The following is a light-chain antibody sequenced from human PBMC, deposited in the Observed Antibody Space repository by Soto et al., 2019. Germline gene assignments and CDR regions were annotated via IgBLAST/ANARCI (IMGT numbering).Light chain of an antibody. J-gene: IGLJ1*01. CDR1: NIRSKS. V-gene: IGLV3-21*02. CDR2: DDT. Sequence: SYELTQPPSVSVAPGQMASITCGGDNIRSKSVHWYQHKPGQAPILVVYDDTDRPSGIPERFSGSNSGNTATLTITRVEFGDEADYYCQVWDGSSTPRYVFGTGTKLTVL. CDR3: QVWDGSSTPRYV.